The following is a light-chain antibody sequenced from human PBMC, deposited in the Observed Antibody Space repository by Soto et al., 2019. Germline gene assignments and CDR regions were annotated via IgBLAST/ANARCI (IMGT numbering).Light chain of an antibody. CDR3: QQYDGLPLT. CDR2: DAS. CDR1: QDISDS. V-gene: IGKV1-33*01. Sequence: DIQMTQSPSSLSASIGDRVTITCQASQDISDSLNWYQERPGKAPQLLIYDASKLETGVPSRLSGSGSGTDFTFTISSLQPEDVATYYCQQYDGLPLTFGGGTKVDI. J-gene: IGKJ4*01.